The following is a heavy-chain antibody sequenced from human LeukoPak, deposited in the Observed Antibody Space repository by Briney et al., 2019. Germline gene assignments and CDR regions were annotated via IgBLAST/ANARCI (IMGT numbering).Heavy chain of an antibody. J-gene: IGHJ3*02. Sequence: SETLFLTCTVSGGSISSYHWSWIRQPPGKGLEWNGYIYYSGSTNYNPSLKSRVTISVDTSKNQFSLKLSSVAAPDTAVYYCASATTVTTWAQFAFDIWGQGTMVTVSS. V-gene: IGHV4-59*01. CDR3: ASATTVTTWAQFAFDI. CDR1: GGSISSYH. D-gene: IGHD4-17*01. CDR2: IYYSGST.